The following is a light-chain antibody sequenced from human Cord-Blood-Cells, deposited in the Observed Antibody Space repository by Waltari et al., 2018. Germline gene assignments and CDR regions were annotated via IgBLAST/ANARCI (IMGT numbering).Light chain of an antibody. Sequence: EIVLTQSPATLSFPPGESATLSCRASQSVSRYLAWYQQKPGQAPRLLIYDASNRATGIPARFSGSGSGTDFTLTISSLEPEDFAVYYCQQRSNWPPLTFGGGTKVEIK. CDR3: QQRSNWPPLT. CDR2: DAS. V-gene: IGKV3-11*01. CDR1: QSVSRY. J-gene: IGKJ4*01.